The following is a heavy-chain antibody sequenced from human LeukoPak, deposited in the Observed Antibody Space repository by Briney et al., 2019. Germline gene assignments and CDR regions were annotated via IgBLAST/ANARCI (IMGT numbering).Heavy chain of an antibody. Sequence: ASVKVSCKASGGTFSSYAISWVRQAPGQGLEWMGRIIPILGIANYAQKFQGRVTITADKSTSTAYMELSSLRSEDTAVYYCARFQNFKYSAGGKNWFDPWGQGTLVTVSS. CDR1: GGTFSSYA. D-gene: IGHD5-18*01. CDR2: IIPILGIA. CDR3: ARFQNFKYSAGGKNWFDP. J-gene: IGHJ5*02. V-gene: IGHV1-69*04.